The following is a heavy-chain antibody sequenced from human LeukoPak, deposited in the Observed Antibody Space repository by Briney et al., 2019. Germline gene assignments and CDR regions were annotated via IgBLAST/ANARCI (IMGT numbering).Heavy chain of an antibody. CDR3: ARMQFLWSGYPD. V-gene: IGHV4-34*01. CDR2: INHSGST. CDR1: GGSFSGYY. D-gene: IGHD3-3*01. J-gene: IGHJ4*02. Sequence: SETLSLTCAVYGGSFSGYYWSWIRQPPGKGLEWIGEINHSGSTNYNPSLKSRVTISVDTSKNQFSLRLSSVTAADTAVYYCARMQFLWSGYPDWGQGALVTVSS.